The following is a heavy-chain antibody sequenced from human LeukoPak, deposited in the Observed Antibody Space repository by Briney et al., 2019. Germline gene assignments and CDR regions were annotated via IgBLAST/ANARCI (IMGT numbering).Heavy chain of an antibody. D-gene: IGHD3-10*01. CDR1: GFTFSSFG. V-gene: IGHV3-30*02. CDR2: IRNDGSNK. J-gene: IGHJ4*02. Sequence: PGGSLRLSCTVSGFTFSSFGMHWVRQAPGKGLEWVAFIRNDGSNKNYADSVKGRYTISRDNSKITLYLQMNSLRAEDTAVYYCAKDVGLLWFGESIFDYWGQGTLVTVSS. CDR3: AKDVGLLWFGESIFDY.